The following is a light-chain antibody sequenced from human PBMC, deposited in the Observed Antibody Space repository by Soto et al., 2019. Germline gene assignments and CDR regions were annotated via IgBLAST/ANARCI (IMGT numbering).Light chain of an antibody. CDR1: NIGSKS. Sequence: SYELTQPPSVSVAPGQTARITCGGNNIGSKSVHWYQQKPGQAPVLVVYDDSDRPSGIPERFSGSNSGNTATLTISRVEARHEADYYCQVWDSSSDHPVVFGGGTKLTVL. V-gene: IGLV3-21*02. CDR2: DDS. CDR3: QVWDSSSDHPVV. J-gene: IGLJ2*01.